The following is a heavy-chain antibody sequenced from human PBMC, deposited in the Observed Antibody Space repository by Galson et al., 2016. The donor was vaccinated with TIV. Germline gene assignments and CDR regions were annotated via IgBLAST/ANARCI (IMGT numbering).Heavy chain of an antibody. CDR3: ARWRGRQSEFDS. CDR2: MKEEGTEQ. Sequence: SLRLSCAASGFTFNIYAMGWVRQAPGTGLEWVASMKEEGTEQYNVNAVRGRFTISRDGAGNSVYLQMNSLGVEDTAVYFCARWRGRQSEFDSWGQGTLVTVSA. J-gene: IGHJ4*02. V-gene: IGHV3-7*01. D-gene: IGHD5-24*01. CDR1: GFTFNIYA.